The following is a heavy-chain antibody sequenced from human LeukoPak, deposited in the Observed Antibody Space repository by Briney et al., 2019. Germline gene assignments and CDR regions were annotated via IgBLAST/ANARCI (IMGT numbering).Heavy chain of an antibody. CDR2: IKQDGSEK. J-gene: IGHJ6*02. CDR1: GFTFSSYW. Sequence: GGSLRLSCAASGFTFSSYWMSWVRQAPGKGLEWVANIKQDGSEKYYVDSVKGRFTISRDNAKNSLYLQMNSLRAEDTAVYYCARDGGYCSGGSCYNTFYYYYYGMDVWGQGTTVTVSS. V-gene: IGHV3-7*05. CDR3: ARDGGYCSGGSCYNTFYYYYYGMDV. D-gene: IGHD2-15*01.